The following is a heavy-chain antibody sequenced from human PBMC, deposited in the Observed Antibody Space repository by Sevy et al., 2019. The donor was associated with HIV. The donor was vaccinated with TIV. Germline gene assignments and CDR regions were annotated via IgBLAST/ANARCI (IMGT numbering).Heavy chain of an antibody. D-gene: IGHD3-10*01. Sequence: ASVKVSCETSGYTFTNYAISWVRQAPGQGLEWMGWISTYSGDTNYAQNLQGRVTMTTDSSPSTAYMDRRSLRSDDTALYYCVRDKRESSSGSGSYPLDYWGQGTLVIVSS. V-gene: IGHV1-18*01. J-gene: IGHJ4*02. CDR3: VRDKRESSSGSGSYPLDY. CDR2: ISTYSGDT. CDR1: GYTFTNYA.